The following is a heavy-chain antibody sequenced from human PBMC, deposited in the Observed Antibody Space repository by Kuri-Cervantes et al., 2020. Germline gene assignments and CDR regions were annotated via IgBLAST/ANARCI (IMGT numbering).Heavy chain of an antibody. CDR2: FSYSGST. CDR1: GASISSYY. CDR3: ARGRRSMVRGRNYYYMDV. J-gene: IGHJ6*03. D-gene: IGHD3-10*01. Sequence: SETLSLTCTVSGASISSYYWSWIRQPPGKGLEWIGFFSYSGSTNYNPSLKSRVTISVDTSKNQFSLKLSSVTAADTAVYYCARGRRSMVRGRNYYYMDVWGKGTTVTVSS. V-gene: IGHV4-59*12.